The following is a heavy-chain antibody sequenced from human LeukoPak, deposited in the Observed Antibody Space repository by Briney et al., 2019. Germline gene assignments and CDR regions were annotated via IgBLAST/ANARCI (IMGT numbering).Heavy chain of an antibody. Sequence: ASVKVSCKASGYTFTSYGISWVRQAPGQGLEWMGWISAYNGNTNYAQKLQGRVTMTTDTSTSTAYMELRSLRSDDTAVYYCARGLTTYYYYYYTDVWGKGTTVTVSS. D-gene: IGHD4-11*01. CDR2: ISAYNGNT. CDR1: GYTFTSYG. CDR3: ARGLTTYYYYYYTDV. J-gene: IGHJ6*03. V-gene: IGHV1-18*01.